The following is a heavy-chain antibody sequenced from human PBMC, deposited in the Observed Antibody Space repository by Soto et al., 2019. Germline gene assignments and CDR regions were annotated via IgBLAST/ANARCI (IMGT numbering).Heavy chain of an antibody. CDR1: GGRMYRSGYD. CDR2: IDYNGVT. D-gene: IGHD2-15*01. Sequence: EALSLTWTDAGGRMYRSGYDWGWIRQPPGRGLEWIGNIDYNGVTYSNPSLKSRVTISRDTSKNQFSLKLTSVTAADTALYYCGKVLVGATGHTDSDSWGPGTLVTVSS. CDR3: GKVLVGATGHTDSDS. J-gene: IGHJ4*02. V-gene: IGHV4-39*01.